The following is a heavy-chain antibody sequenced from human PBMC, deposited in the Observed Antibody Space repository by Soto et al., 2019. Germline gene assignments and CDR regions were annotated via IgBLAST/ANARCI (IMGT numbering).Heavy chain of an antibody. V-gene: IGHV1-18*01. Sequence: ASVKVSCKASGYTFTSYGISWVRQAPGQGLEWMGWISAYNGNTNYAQKLQGRVTMTTDTSTSTAYMELRSLRSDDTAVYYCARIGQPTYYDFWSGYTPFDYWGQGTLVTAPQ. CDR3: ARIGQPTYYDFWSGYTPFDY. D-gene: IGHD3-3*01. CDR1: GYTFTSYG. CDR2: ISAYNGNT. J-gene: IGHJ4*02.